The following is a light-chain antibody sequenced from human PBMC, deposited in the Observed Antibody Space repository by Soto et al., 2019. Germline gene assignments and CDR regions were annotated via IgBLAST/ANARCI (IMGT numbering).Light chain of an antibody. CDR1: QDITRW. V-gene: IGKV1-12*01. CDR2: GAS. CDR3: QDLHSYRLT. J-gene: IGKJ5*01. Sequence: DIQMTQSPSSLSASVGDRVTITCRASQDITRWLAWYQQKPGKAPKLLIYGASSLQSGVPSRFSGSGSGTEFTLTISSLQPEDFATYYCQDLHSYRLTFGQGSPLELK.